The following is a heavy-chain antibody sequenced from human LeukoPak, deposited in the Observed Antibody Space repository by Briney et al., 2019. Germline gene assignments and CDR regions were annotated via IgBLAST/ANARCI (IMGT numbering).Heavy chain of an antibody. CDR3: ARDSATVVTHDAFDI. Sequence: SETLSLTCSVSGYSINSGSYWGWIRQPPGKGLEWIASIHHSGSTYYNPSLKSRVTIPVDTSKNQLSLKLTSVTAADTAVYYCARDSATVVTHDAFDIWGQGTMVTVSS. CDR1: GYSINSGSY. J-gene: IGHJ3*02. CDR2: IHHSGST. V-gene: IGHV4-38-2*02. D-gene: IGHD4-23*01.